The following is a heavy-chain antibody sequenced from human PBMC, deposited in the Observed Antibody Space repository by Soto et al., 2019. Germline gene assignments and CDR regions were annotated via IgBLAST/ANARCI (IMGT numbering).Heavy chain of an antibody. CDR3: AKDMDLFIEVVPAATGSFDF. V-gene: IGHV3-23*01. Sequence: EVQLLESGGGVEQPGGSLTLSCAASGFAFSNYGMSWVRLAPGKGLEWVSGISGSGSNTYYADSVKGRFTIPRDNSKETVFLQMNSLRAEDTAVYYCAKDMDLFIEVVPAATGSFDFWGQGTLVTVSS. CDR1: GFAFSNYG. CDR2: ISGSGSNT. J-gene: IGHJ4*02. D-gene: IGHD2-2*01.